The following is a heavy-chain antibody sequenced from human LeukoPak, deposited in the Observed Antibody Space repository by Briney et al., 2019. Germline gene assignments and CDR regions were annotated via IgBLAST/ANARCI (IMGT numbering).Heavy chain of an antibody. Sequence: SETLSLTCTVSDASVSSDNYYWSWIRQPPGKGLEWIGYVYYSGSTNYNPSLKSRVTISVDTSKNQFSLKLSSVTAADTAVYYCVRRKAFRPRDYYFDYWGQGTLVTVSS. D-gene: IGHD3-3*02. CDR3: VRRKAFRPRDYYFDY. CDR1: DASVSSDNYY. J-gene: IGHJ4*02. CDR2: VYYSGST. V-gene: IGHV4-61*01.